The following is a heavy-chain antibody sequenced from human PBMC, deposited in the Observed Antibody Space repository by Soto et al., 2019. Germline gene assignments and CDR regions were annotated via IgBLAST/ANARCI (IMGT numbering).Heavy chain of an antibody. V-gene: IGHV3-23*01. Sequence: HPGGSLRLSCAASGFTFSSYAMSWVRQAPGKGLEWVSAISGSGGSTYYADSVKGRFTISRDNSKNTLYLQMNSLRAEDTAVYYCAKIDTEYCSGGSCHRGYFDYWGQGTLVTVS. CDR3: AKIDTEYCSGGSCHRGYFDY. CDR1: GFTFSSYA. J-gene: IGHJ4*02. D-gene: IGHD2-15*01. CDR2: ISGSGGST.